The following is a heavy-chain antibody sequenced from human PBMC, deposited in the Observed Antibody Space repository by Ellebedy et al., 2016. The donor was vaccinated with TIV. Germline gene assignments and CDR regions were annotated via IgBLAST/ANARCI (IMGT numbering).Heavy chain of an antibody. CDR1: GYSFTSYW. V-gene: IGHV5-51*01. CDR2: ISPGDSHT. Sequence: KVSCKGSGYSFTSYWIGWVRHIPGKGLEWMAIISPGDSHTTYSPSFQGQVTISADKSISTAYLQWSSLKASDTAMYYCARGPGGEGLKFDYWGQGTLVTVSS. CDR3: ARGPGGEGLKFDY. J-gene: IGHJ4*02. D-gene: IGHD3-10*01.